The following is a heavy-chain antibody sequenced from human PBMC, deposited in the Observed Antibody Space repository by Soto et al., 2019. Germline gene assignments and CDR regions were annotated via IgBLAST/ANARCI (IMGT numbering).Heavy chain of an antibody. V-gene: IGHV1-2*02. CDR1: GYTFTGYY. D-gene: IGHD4-17*01. CDR2: INPNSGGT. J-gene: IGHJ4*02. CDR3: ARSTPRRSSLGY. Sequence: GASVKVSCKVSGYTFTGYYMHWVRQAPGQGLEWMGWINPNSGGTNYAQKFQGRVTMTRDTSISTAYMELSRLRSDDTAVYYCARSTPRRSSLGYWGQGTLVTVSS.